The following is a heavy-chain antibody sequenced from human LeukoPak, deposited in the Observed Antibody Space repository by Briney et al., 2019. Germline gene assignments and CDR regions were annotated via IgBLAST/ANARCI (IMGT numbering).Heavy chain of an antibody. CDR3: ARLGYNWNHYYYGMDV. CDR1: GDSISSGGYY. D-gene: IGHD1-20*01. Sequence: SETLSLTCTVSGDSISSGGYYWTWIRQHPGKGLEWIGSIYYSGSTYYSPSLKSRVTISVDTSKNQFSLKLSSVTAADTAVYYCARLGYNWNHYYYGMDVWGQGTTVSVSS. J-gene: IGHJ6*02. CDR2: IYYSGST. V-gene: IGHV4-39*01.